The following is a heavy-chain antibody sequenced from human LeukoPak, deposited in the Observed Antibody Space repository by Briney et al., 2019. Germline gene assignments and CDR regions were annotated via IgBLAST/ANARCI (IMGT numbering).Heavy chain of an antibody. D-gene: IGHD5-18*01. CDR3: ARSDTAMVTVHYGMDV. CDR2: TYYRSKWYN. Sequence: SQTLSLTCAISGDSVSSNSAAWNWIRQSPSRGLEWLGGTYYRSKWYNDYAVSVKSRITINPDTSKNQFSLQLNSVTPEDTAVYYCARSDTAMVTVHYGMDVWGQGTTVTVSS. CDR1: GDSVSSNSAA. J-gene: IGHJ6*02. V-gene: IGHV6-1*01.